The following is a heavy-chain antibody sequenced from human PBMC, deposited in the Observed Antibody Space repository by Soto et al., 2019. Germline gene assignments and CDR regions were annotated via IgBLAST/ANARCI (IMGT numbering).Heavy chain of an antibody. V-gene: IGHV3-30*18. J-gene: IGHJ4*02. CDR1: GFTFSSYG. CDR3: AKDMGGIAPYYFDY. Sequence: GGSLRLSCAASGFTFSSYGMHWVRQAPGKGLEWVAVISYDGSNKYYADSVKGRFTISRDNSKNSLYLQMNSLTTEDTAFYYCAKDMGGIAPYYFDYWGQGTLVTVSS. CDR2: ISYDGSNK. D-gene: IGHD6-13*01.